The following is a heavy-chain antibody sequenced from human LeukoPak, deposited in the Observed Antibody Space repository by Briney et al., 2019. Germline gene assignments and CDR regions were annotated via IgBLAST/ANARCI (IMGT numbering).Heavy chain of an antibody. V-gene: IGHV3-7*04. Sequence: GGSLRLSCAASGFTFSSSWMTWVRQALGKGLEWVASIKQDGSEKYYVDSVRGRFTISRDNAKNSLYLQMESLRVEDTAVYYCARDRGLGWFDPWGQGTLVTVSS. CDR1: GFTFSSSW. CDR2: IKQDGSEK. J-gene: IGHJ5*02. CDR3: ARDRGLGWFDP.